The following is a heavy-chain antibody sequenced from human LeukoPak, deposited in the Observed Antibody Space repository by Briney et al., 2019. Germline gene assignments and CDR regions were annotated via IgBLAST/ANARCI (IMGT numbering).Heavy chain of an antibody. CDR2: IYPGDSDT. Sequence: GESLKTSCQGPGYSFTSYWTGWVRQMPGKGLEWMGIIYPGDSDTRYSPSFQGQVTISADKSISTAYLQWSSLKASDTAMYYCARPHNHPYDIVTGYISWGQGTLVTVSS. V-gene: IGHV5-51*01. D-gene: IGHD3-9*01. J-gene: IGHJ5*02. CDR3: ARPHNHPYDIVTGYIS. CDR1: GYSFTSYW.